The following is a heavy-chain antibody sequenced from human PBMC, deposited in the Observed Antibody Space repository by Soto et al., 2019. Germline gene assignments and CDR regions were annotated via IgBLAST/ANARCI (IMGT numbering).Heavy chain of an antibody. Sequence: QVQLVQSGAEVKKPGSSVKVSCKASGGTFSSYTISWVRQAPGQGLEWMGRIIPNLGIANYAQKFQGRVTITADKSTSTAYMELSSLRSEDTAVYYCARVGGQPWLEYWGQGTLVTVSS. D-gene: IGHD6-19*01. CDR3: ARVGGQPWLEY. CDR2: IIPNLGIA. V-gene: IGHV1-69*02. J-gene: IGHJ4*02. CDR1: GGTFSSYT.